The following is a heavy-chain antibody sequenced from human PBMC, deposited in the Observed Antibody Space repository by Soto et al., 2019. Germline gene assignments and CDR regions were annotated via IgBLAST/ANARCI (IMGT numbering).Heavy chain of an antibody. CDR3: AKGHVFVAPQNGRSFDS. V-gene: IGHV3-23*01. J-gene: IGHJ4*02. D-gene: IGHD2-21*01. Sequence: VGSLRLSCAASGFTLSTYAMTWVRQAPGKGLECVSGIVGSGDEIHYADSVKGRFTISKDNSKNTLYLQMNSLRAEDTAVYYCAKGHVFVAPQNGRSFDSWGQGSLVTVSS. CDR1: GFTLSTYA. CDR2: IVGSGDEI.